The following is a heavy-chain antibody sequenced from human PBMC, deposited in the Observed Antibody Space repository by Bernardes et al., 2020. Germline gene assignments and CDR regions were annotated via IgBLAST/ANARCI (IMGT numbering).Heavy chain of an antibody. CDR2: MNPNSGNT. Sequence: ASVKVSCKASGYTFTSYDINWVRQATGQGLEWMGWMNPNSGNTGYAQKFQGRVTMTRNTSISTAYMELSSLGSEDTAVYYCARTGVVVVVADNWFDPWGQGTLVTVSS. D-gene: IGHD2-15*01. CDR3: ARTGVVVVVADNWFDP. CDR1: GYTFTSYD. V-gene: IGHV1-8*01. J-gene: IGHJ5*02.